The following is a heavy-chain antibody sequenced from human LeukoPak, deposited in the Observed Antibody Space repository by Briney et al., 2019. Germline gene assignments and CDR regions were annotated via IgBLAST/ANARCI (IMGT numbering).Heavy chain of an antibody. Sequence: GASVKVSCKASGYTFTSYAMNWVRQAPGQGLEWMGWINTNTGNPTYAQGFTGRFVFSLGTSVSTAYLQISSLKAEDTAVYYCARGLMIFGVVIPFDYWGQGTLSPSPQ. CDR1: GYTFTSYA. CDR3: ARGLMIFGVVIPFDY. D-gene: IGHD3-3*01. V-gene: IGHV7-4-1*02. J-gene: IGHJ4*02. CDR2: INTNTGNP.